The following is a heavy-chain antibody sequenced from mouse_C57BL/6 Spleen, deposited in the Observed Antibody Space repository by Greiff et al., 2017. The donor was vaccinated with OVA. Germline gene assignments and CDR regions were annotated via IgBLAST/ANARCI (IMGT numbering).Heavy chain of an antibody. D-gene: IGHD1-1*01. V-gene: IGHV1-64*01. CDR2: IHPNSGST. CDR3: AIGGYYGSSYPYYAMDY. Sequence: QVQLKQPGAELVKPGASVKLSCKASGYTFTSYWMHWVKQRPGQGLEWIGMIHPNSGSTNYNEKFKSKATLTVDKSSSTAYMQLSSLTSEDSAVYYCAIGGYYGSSYPYYAMDYWGQGTSVTVSS. CDR1: GYTFTSYW. J-gene: IGHJ4*01.